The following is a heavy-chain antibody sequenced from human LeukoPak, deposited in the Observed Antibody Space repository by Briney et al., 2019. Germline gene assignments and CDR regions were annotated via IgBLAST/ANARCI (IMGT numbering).Heavy chain of an antibody. Sequence: GGSLRLSCAASGFTFSSYGMHWIRQAPGKGLEWVAVIWYDGSKKSYADSVKGRFTISRDNAKKTLYLQMNSLRAEDTAVYYCASRCPSSPWFGNVYGLDVWRQGTTVTVSS. CDR3: ASRCPSSPWFGNVYGLDV. J-gene: IGHJ6*01. V-gene: IGHV3-33*03. CDR1: GFTFSSYG. D-gene: IGHD3-16*01. CDR2: IWYDGSKK.